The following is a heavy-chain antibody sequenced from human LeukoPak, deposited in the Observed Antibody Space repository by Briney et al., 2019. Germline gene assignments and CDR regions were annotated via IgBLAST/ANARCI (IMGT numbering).Heavy chain of an antibody. CDR3: ARLNRYGDFFDY. D-gene: IGHD4-17*01. J-gene: IGHJ4*02. CDR1: GGSISSSSYY. Sequence: PSETLSLTCTVSGGSISSSSYYWGWIRQPPGKGLEWIGSIYYSGSTYYNPSLKSRVTISVDTSKNQFSLKLSSVTAADTAVYYCARLNRYGDFFDYWGQGTLVTVSS. CDR2: IYYSGST. V-gene: IGHV4-39*01.